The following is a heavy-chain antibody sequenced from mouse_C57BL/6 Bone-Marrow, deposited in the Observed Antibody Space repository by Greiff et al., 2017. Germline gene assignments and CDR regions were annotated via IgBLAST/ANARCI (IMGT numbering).Heavy chain of an antibody. D-gene: IGHD1-1*01. Sequence: QVQLKQSGAELARPGASVKLSCKASGYTFTSYGISWVKQRTGQGLEWIGEIYPRSGNTYYNEKFKGKATLTADKSSSTAYMELRSLTSEDSAVYFCARFPIYYYGSAWFAYWGQGTLVTVSA. CDR1: GYTFTSYG. J-gene: IGHJ3*01. CDR3: ARFPIYYYGSAWFAY. CDR2: IYPRSGNT. V-gene: IGHV1-81*01.